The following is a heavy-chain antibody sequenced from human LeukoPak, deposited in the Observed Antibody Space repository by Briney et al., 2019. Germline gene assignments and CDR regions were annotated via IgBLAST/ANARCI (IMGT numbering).Heavy chain of an antibody. D-gene: IGHD3-9*01. J-gene: IGHJ4*02. CDR3: TIELYYDALTGYYYPPFDY. CDR2: IKSKIDGGTT. Sequence: GGSLRLSCAGSGFNFTNACMSWVRQAPGKWLEWVGRIKSKIDGGTTDYGAPVKGRFTISRDDSKNKLYLQMNSLRIEDTAVYYCTIELYYDALTGYYYPPFDYWGQGTLVTVSS. V-gene: IGHV3-15*01. CDR1: GFNFTNAC.